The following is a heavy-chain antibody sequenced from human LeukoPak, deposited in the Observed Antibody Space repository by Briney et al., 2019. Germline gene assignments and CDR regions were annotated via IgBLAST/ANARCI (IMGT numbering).Heavy chain of an antibody. J-gene: IGHJ3*02. Sequence: GASVKVSCKASGYTFTSYGISWVRQAPGQGLEWMGWISAYNGNTNYAQKLQGRVTMTTDTSTSTAYMELRSLRSDDTAVYYCARDPLGSSSSGAFDIWGQGTMVIVSS. CDR1: GYTFTSYG. CDR3: ARDPLGSSSSGAFDI. V-gene: IGHV1-18*01. CDR2: ISAYNGNT. D-gene: IGHD6-6*01.